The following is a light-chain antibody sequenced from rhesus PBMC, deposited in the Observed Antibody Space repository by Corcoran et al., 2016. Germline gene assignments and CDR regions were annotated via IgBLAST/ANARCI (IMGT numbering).Light chain of an antibody. CDR1: ESVSVFGINL. J-gene: IGKJ1*01. CDR3: LQSRNFPT. V-gene: IGKV7-13*01. Sequence: DIVLTQSPASLAVSPGQRATITCRASESVSVFGINLITWYQQKPGQPPKLLIYQASNKDTGVPARFSGSESGTDFTLTINPVEADDGADYYCLQSRNFPTFGQGTKVEIK. CDR2: QAS.